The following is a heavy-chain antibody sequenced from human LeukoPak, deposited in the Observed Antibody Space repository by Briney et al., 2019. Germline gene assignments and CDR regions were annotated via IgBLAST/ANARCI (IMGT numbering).Heavy chain of an antibody. CDR2: IYYSGST. J-gene: IGHJ2*01. CDR3: ARAVLGIDWYFDL. D-gene: IGHD2-8*02. CDR1: GGSISSYY. V-gene: IGHV4-59*01. Sequence: SETLSLTCTVSGGSISSYYWSWIRQPPGKGLEWIGYIYYSGSTNYNPSLKSRVTISVDTSKNQFSLKLSSVTAADTAVYYCARAVLGIDWYFDLWGRGTLVTASS.